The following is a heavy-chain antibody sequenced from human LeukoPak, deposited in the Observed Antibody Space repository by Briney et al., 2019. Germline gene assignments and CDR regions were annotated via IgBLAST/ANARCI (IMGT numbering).Heavy chain of an antibody. CDR2: IYYSGST. J-gene: IGHJ4*02. D-gene: IGHD1-14*01. Sequence: SETLSLTCTVSGXSISSYYWSWIRQPPGKGLEWIGYIYYSGSTNYNPSLKSRVTISVDTSKNQFSLKLSSVTAADTAVYYCARVTSPRRNFDYWGQGTLVTVSS. CDR1: GXSISSYY. V-gene: IGHV4-59*01. CDR3: ARVTSPRRNFDY.